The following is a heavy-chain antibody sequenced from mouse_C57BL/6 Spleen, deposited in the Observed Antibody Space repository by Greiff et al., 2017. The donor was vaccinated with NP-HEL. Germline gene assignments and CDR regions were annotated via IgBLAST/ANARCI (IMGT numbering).Heavy chain of an antibody. J-gene: IGHJ4*01. Sequence: EVQLVESGGGLVKPGGSLKLSCAASGFTFSDYGMHWVRQAPEKGLEWVAYISSGSSTIYYADTVKGRFTISRDNAKNTLFLQMTSLRSEDTAMYYCARGIYYGSSYGYAMDYWGQGTSVTVSS. CDR2: ISSGSSTI. CDR1: GFTFSDYG. V-gene: IGHV5-17*01. CDR3: ARGIYYGSSYGYAMDY. D-gene: IGHD1-1*01.